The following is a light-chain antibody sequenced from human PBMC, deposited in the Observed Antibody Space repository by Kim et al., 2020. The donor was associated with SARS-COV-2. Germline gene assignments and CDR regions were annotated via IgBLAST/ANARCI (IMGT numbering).Light chain of an antibody. CDR1: KLEDKY. Sequence: SPGKTVSITCSGDKLEDKYASWYQQKPGQSPVLVIYRDTKRPSGIPERFSGSNSGNTATLTISGTQATDEADYYCQAWDSSTAIFGGGTQLTVL. V-gene: IGLV3-1*01. CDR3: QAWDSSTAI. J-gene: IGLJ2*01. CDR2: RDT.